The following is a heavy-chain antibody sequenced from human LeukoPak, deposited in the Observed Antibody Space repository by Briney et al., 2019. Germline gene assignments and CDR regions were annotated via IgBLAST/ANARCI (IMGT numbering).Heavy chain of an antibody. D-gene: IGHD4-17*01. CDR1: GLTFSSYA. CDR2: ISYDGSNK. J-gene: IGHJ4*02. Sequence: PGGSLRLSCAASGLTFSSYAMHWVRQAPGKGLEWVAVISYDGSNKYYADSVKGRFTISRDNSKNTLYLQMNSLRAEDTAVYYCARDDPDYGDYGLFDYWGQGTLVTVSS. V-gene: IGHV3-30*04. CDR3: ARDDPDYGDYGLFDY.